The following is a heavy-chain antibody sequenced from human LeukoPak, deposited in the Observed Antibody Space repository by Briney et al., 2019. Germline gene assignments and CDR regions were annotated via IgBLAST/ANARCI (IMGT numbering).Heavy chain of an antibody. CDR1: GGSISSYY. CDR2: INYSGST. V-gene: IGHV4-59*01. J-gene: IGHJ4*02. CDR3: ARMMRVYYFDY. D-gene: IGHD2-8*01. Sequence: SETLSLTCTVSGGSISSYYWSWIRQPPGKGLEWIGNINYSGSTNYNPSLKSRVTISVDTSKNQFSLNLSSVTAADTAVYYCARMMRVYYFDYWGQGTLVTVSS.